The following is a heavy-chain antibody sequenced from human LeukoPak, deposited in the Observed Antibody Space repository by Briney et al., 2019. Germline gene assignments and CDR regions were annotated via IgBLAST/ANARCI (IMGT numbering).Heavy chain of an antibody. CDR3: ARVGGYSSGWYHFDY. CDR2: IYYSGST. CDR1: GGSISSYY. D-gene: IGHD6-19*01. Sequence: PSETLSLTCTVSGGSISSYYWSWIRQPPGKGLEWIGYIYYSGSTNYNPSLKSRVTISVDTSKNQFSLKLSSVTAADTAVYYCARVGGYSSGWYHFDYWGQGTPVTVSS. V-gene: IGHV4-59*01. J-gene: IGHJ4*02.